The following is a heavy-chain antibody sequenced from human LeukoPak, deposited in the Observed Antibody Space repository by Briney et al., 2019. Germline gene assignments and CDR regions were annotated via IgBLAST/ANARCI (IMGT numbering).Heavy chain of an antibody. Sequence: PGGSLRLSCAASGFTFSSYAMSWVRQAPGKGPEWVSAISGSGGSTCYADSVKGRFTISRDNSKNTLYLQMNSLRAEDTAVYYCAKDSALLWFGEPHFDYWGQGTLVTVSS. CDR2: ISGSGGST. J-gene: IGHJ4*02. V-gene: IGHV3-23*01. D-gene: IGHD3-10*01. CDR3: AKDSALLWFGEPHFDY. CDR1: GFTFSSYA.